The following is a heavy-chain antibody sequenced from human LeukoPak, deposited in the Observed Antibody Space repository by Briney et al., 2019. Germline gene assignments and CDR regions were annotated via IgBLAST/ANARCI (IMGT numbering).Heavy chain of an antibody. D-gene: IGHD5-24*01. V-gene: IGHV3-21*01. CDR2: ISSSSSYI. J-gene: IGHJ4*02. Sequence: GGSLRLSCAASGFTFSSYSMNWVRQAQGKGLEWVSSISSSSSYIYYADSVKGRFTISRDNAKNSLYLQMNSLRAEDTAVYYCAREGRDGYNYNYWGQGTLVTVSS. CDR3: AREGRDGYNYNY. CDR1: GFTFSSYS.